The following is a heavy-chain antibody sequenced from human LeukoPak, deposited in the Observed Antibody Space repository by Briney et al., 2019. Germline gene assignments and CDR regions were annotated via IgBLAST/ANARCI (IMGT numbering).Heavy chain of an antibody. V-gene: IGHV3-30*02. CDR3: AKVEQQQLVGGDY. CDR2: IRYDGSNK. Sequence: GGSLRLSCAASGFTFSSYGMHWVRQAPGKGLEWVAFIRYDGSNKYYADSVKGRFTISRDNSKNTLYLQMNSLRAEDTAVYYCAKVEQQQLVGGDYWGQGTLVTVSS. CDR1: GFTFSSYG. D-gene: IGHD6-13*01. J-gene: IGHJ4*02.